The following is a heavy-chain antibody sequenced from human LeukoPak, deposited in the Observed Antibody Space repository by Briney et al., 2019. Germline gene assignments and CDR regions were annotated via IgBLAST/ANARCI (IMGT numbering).Heavy chain of an antibody. CDR1: GGSISSGSYY. CDR2: IYTSGST. Sequence: KPSETLSLTCTVPGGSISSGSYYWSWIRQPAGKGLEWIGRIYTSGSTNYNPSLKSRVTISVDTSKNQFSLKLSSVTAADTAVYYCARGALDDIAAFRYYYYMDVWGKGTTVTVSS. J-gene: IGHJ6*03. V-gene: IGHV4-61*02. D-gene: IGHD6-6*01. CDR3: ARGALDDIAAFRYYYYMDV.